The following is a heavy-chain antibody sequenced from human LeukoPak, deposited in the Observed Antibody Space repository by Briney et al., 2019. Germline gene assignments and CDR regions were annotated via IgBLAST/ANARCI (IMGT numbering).Heavy chain of an antibody. V-gene: IGHV4-4*02. Sequence: SETLSLTCAVSGGSISSSNWWSWVRQPPGKGLEWLGEIYHSGSTNYNPSLKSRVTISVDKSKNHFSLKLSSVTAADTAVYYCARLGDSSGYYAFDYWGQGTLVTVSS. CDR1: GGSISSSNW. J-gene: IGHJ4*02. D-gene: IGHD3-22*01. CDR2: IYHSGST. CDR3: ARLGDSSGYYAFDY.